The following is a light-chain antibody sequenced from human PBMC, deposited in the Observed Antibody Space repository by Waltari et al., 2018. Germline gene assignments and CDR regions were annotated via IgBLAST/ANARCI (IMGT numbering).Light chain of an antibody. CDR3: CSYAGTSTFVV. V-gene: IGLV2-23*02. Sequence: QSALTQPASVSGSPGQSITISCTGSSSDVGAYNYFSWYQQHPGKAPKLMIYDVTNRPSGVSNRFSGSKSGNTASLTISGLQADDEADYYCCSYAGTSTFVVFGGGTKLTVL. J-gene: IGLJ3*02. CDR1: SSDVGAYNY. CDR2: DVT.